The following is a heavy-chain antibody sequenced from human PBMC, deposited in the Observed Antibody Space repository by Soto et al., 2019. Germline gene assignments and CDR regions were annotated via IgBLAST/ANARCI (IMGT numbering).Heavy chain of an antibody. J-gene: IGHJ5*02. CDR3: ARGAATVTPGWFDP. D-gene: IGHD4-17*01. Sequence: SETLSLTCAVYNGSFSVYYWTWIRQTPGKGLEWIGEINHSGSTNYNPSLKSRVAISVDTSKNQFSLKLTSVTAADTAVYYCARGAATVTPGWFDPWGQGIMVTVSS. CDR1: NGSFSVYY. CDR2: INHSGST. V-gene: IGHV4-34*01.